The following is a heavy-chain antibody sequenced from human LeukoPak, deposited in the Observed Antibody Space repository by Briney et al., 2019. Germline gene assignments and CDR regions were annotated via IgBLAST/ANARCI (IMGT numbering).Heavy chain of an antibody. CDR1: GYTFTSYA. CDR3: ARVSRITMVRGVNNWFDP. J-gene: IGHJ5*02. Sequence: ASVKVSCKASGYTFTSYAMNWVRQAPGQGLEWMGWINTNTGNPTYAQGFTGRFVFSLDTSVSTAYLQISSLKAEDTAVYYCARVSRITMVRGVNNWFDPWGQGTLVTVSS. CDR2: INTNTGNP. V-gene: IGHV7-4-1*02. D-gene: IGHD3-10*01.